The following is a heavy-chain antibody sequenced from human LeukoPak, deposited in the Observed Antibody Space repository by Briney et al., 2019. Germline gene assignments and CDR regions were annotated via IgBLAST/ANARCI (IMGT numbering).Heavy chain of an antibody. J-gene: IGHJ4*02. Sequence: SETLSLTCTVSGGSISSYYWSWIRQPPRKGPEWSGYIYYSGSTNYNPPLKSRVTISVDTSKNQFSLKLSSVTAADTAAYYCARGHHCRGGSCYWVDYWGQGTLVTVSS. D-gene: IGHD2-15*01. CDR3: ARGHHCRGGSCYWVDY. CDR2: IYYSGST. CDR1: GGSISSYY. V-gene: IGHV4-59*01.